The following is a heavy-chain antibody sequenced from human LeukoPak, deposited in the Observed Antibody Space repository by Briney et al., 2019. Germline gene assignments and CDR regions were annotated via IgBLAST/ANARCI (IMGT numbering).Heavy chain of an antibody. Sequence: SVKVSCKASGGTFSSYAISWVRQAPGQGLEWMGGIIPIFGTADYAQKFKGRVTITTDESTSTAYMELSSLRSEDTAVYYCARDRSRDGYNHNWFDPWGQGTLVTVSS. CDR2: IIPIFGTA. CDR1: GGTFSSYA. CDR3: ARDRSRDGYNHNWFDP. D-gene: IGHD5-24*01. J-gene: IGHJ5*02. V-gene: IGHV1-69*05.